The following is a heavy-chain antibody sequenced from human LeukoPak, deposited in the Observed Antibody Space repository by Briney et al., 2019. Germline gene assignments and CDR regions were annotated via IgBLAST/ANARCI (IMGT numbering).Heavy chain of an antibody. V-gene: IGHV3-69-1*01. D-gene: IGHD3-10*01. J-gene: IGHJ3*02. CDR2: IGSDNKP. Sequence: GGSLRLSCEASGFTFSAYAMTWVRQAPGKGLEWVSSIGSDNKPHYSESVKGRFTISRDNAENSLYLQMNSLRAEDTAVYYCARARDYGSGKANAFDIWGQGTMVTVSS. CDR3: ARARDYGSGKANAFDI. CDR1: GFTFSAYA.